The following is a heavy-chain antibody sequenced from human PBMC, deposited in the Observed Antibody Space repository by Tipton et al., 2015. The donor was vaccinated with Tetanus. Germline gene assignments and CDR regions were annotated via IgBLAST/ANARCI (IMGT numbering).Heavy chain of an antibody. V-gene: IGHV4-4*07. D-gene: IGHD3-3*01. J-gene: IGHJ4*02. CDR1: GGSIASQY. CDR2: TYIRGTT. CDR3: ARANFDFSKKGPFDS. Sequence: TLSLTCTVSGGSIASQYWSWIRQPAGKGLEWIGRTYIRGTTTYNPSLKSRVTISVDTSENQFSLKLASVTAADTAVYFCARANFDFSKKGPFDSWGQGILVIVSA.